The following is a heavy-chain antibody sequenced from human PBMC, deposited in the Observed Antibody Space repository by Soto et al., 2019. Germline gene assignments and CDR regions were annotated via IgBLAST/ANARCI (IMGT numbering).Heavy chain of an antibody. CDR3: ARGLGGNPYYFDY. J-gene: IGHJ4*02. V-gene: IGHV4-59*01. CDR2: LYYSGST. D-gene: IGHD2-15*01. CDR1: GGSISSYY. Sequence: ETLSLTCTVSGGSISSYYWSWIRQPPGKGLGWIGYLYYSGSTNYNPSLKSRVTISVDTSKNQFSLKLSSVTAADTAVYYCARGLGGNPYYFDYWGQGTLVTVSS.